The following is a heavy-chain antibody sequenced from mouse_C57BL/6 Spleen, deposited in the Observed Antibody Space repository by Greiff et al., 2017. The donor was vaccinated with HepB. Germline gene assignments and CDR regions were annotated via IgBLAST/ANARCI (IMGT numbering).Heavy chain of an antibody. J-gene: IGHJ1*03. V-gene: IGHV1-22*01. CDR3: ASTGTAWYFDV. D-gene: IGHD4-1*01. CDR2: INPNNGGT. CDR1: GYTFTDYN. Sequence: VQLQQSGPELVKPGASVKMSCKASGYTFTDYNMHWVKQSHGKSLEWIGYINPNNGGTSYNQKFKGKATLTVNKSSSTAYMELRSLTSEDSAVYYCASTGTAWYFDVWGTGTTVTVSS.